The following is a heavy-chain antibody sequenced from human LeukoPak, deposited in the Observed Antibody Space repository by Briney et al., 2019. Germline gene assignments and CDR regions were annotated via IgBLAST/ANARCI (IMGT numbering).Heavy chain of an antibody. V-gene: IGHV1-18*04. D-gene: IGHD5-18*01. CDR1: GYAFSDHG. J-gene: IGHJ4*02. Sequence: ASVTVSCTASGYAFSDHGVNRVRQAPGQGLEWMGWISGYNGHTSYAQKFQGRVMVTTDRSTNTAYLELRSLRSDDTAVYYCARVPNPRNTYGYNDKWGQGTLVTVSS. CDR2: ISGYNGHT. CDR3: ARVPNPRNTYGYNDK.